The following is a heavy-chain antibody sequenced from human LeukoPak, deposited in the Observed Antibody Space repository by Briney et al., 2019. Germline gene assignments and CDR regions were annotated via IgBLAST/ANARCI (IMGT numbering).Heavy chain of an antibody. V-gene: IGHV3-53*01. Sequence: GGSLRLSCAASGLTVSSNYMSWVRQAPGKGLEWVSEIYSDGSTYYAASVKGRFSISRDNSKNTVYLQMNSLRAEDTAVYYCARELREHGVFDSWGQGTMVTVSS. CDR1: GLTVSSNY. J-gene: IGHJ3*02. CDR3: ARELREHGVFDS. D-gene: IGHD1-26*01. CDR2: IYSDGST.